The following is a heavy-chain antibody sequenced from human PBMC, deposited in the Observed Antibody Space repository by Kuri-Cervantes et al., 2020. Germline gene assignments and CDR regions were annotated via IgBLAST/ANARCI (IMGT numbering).Heavy chain of an antibody. J-gene: IGHJ6*02. Sequence: GESLKISCAASGFTFSSYAMHWVRQAPGKGLEWVAVISYDGSNKYYADSVKGRFTISRDNSKNTLYLQMNSLRAEDTAVYYCARDYGDYDGDYYYYGMDVWGQGTTVTVSS. CDR1: GFTFSSYA. CDR3: ARDYGDYDGDYYYYGMDV. V-gene: IGHV3-30-3*01. CDR2: ISYDGSNK. D-gene: IGHD4-17*01.